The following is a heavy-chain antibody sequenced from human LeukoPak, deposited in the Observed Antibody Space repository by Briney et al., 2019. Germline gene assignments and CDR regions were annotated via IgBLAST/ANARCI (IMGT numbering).Heavy chain of an antibody. D-gene: IGHD6-19*01. V-gene: IGHV3-21*01. Sequence: GGSLRLSCAASGFTFSSYAMNWVRQAPGKGLEWVSSISSSSSYIYYADSVKGRFTISRDNAKNSLYLQMNSLRAEDTAVYYCARDRRAGTFNYWGQGTLVTVSS. CDR2: ISSSSSYI. J-gene: IGHJ4*02. CDR3: ARDRRAGTFNY. CDR1: GFTFSSYA.